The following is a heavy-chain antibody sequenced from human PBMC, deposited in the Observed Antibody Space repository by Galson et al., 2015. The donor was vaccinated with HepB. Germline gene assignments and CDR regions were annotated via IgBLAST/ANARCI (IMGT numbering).Heavy chain of an antibody. D-gene: IGHD5-24*01. V-gene: IGHV3-21*01. CDR3: ARDLPRWLQFRVFDY. CDR1: GFTFSSYS. CDR2: ISSSSSYI. Sequence: SLRLSCAASGFTFSSYSMNWVRQAPGKGLEWVSSISSSSSYIYYADSVKGRFTISRDNAKNSLYLQMNSLRAEDTAVYYCARDLPRWLQFRVFDYWGQGTLVTVSS. J-gene: IGHJ4*02.